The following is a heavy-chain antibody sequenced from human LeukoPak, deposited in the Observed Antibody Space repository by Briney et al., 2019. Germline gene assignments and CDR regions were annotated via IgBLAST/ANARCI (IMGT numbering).Heavy chain of an antibody. D-gene: IGHD1-1*01. CDR1: GGSISSYY. J-gene: IGHJ3*02. CDR2: ICDNGST. CDR3: VRLQPNTGEWAFDI. V-gene: IGHV4-59*01. Sequence: PSETLSLTCTVSGGSISSYYWSWIRQPPGEGLEWIGYICDNGSTNYNPSLKSRVTISVDTSKNQLSLRLSSVTAADTAVYHCVRLQPNTGEWAFDIWGQGTMVSVSS.